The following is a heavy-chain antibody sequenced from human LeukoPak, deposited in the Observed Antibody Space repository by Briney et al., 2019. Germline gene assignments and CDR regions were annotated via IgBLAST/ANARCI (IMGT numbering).Heavy chain of an antibody. V-gene: IGHV3-66*01. D-gene: IGHD4-17*01. CDR1: GFTITNNY. Sequence: GGSLRLSCAASGFTITNNYMSWVRQAPGKGLEWVSVIYSDGSTYYADSVKGRFTISRDNSKNTMYLQMNSLRAEDTAVYYCARGANYGDSYCFDRWGQGNLVTVSS. CDR3: ARGANYGDSYCFDR. CDR2: IYSDGST. J-gene: IGHJ4*02.